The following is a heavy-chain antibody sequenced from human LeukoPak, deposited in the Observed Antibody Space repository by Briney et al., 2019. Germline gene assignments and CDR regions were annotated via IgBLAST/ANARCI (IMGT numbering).Heavy chain of an antibody. D-gene: IGHD6-13*01. V-gene: IGHV3-74*01. CDR3: AKSHTSYSSSWSVSYYFDS. CDR2: INSDGSST. CDR1: GFTFSSYW. Sequence: GGSLRLSCAASGFTFSSYWMHWVRQAPGQGLVWVSRINSDGSSTIYADSVKGRFTMSRDNAKSTLYLQMSSVRAEDTAVYYCAKSHTSYSSSWSVSYYFDSWGQGALVTVSS. J-gene: IGHJ4*02.